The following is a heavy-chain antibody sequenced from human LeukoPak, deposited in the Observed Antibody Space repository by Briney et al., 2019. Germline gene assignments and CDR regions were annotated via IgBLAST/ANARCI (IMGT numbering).Heavy chain of an antibody. CDR3: ARGVYIAAAQYGY. CDR2: IYYSGTT. D-gene: IGHD6-13*01. Sequence: SETLSLTCTVSGGSISNYYWSWIRQPPGRGLEWIGYIYYSGTTNYNPSLKSRVTISVDTSKNQFSLKLNSVTAADTAVYYCARGVYIAAAQYGYWGQGTLVTVSS. J-gene: IGHJ4*02. V-gene: IGHV4-59*01. CDR1: GGSISNYY.